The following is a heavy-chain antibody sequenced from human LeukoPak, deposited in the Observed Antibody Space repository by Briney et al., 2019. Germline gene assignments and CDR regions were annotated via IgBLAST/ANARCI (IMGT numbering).Heavy chain of an antibody. CDR3: ATDEAATGRLDY. CDR1: GFNFRNYW. CDR2: INSDGSST. D-gene: IGHD1-1*01. Sequence: GGSLRLSCAASGFNFRNYWMHWVRQAPGKGLVWVSRINSDGSSTSYADSVKGRFTISRDNAEKTLYLQINSLRAEDTAVYYCATDEAATGRLDYWGQGTLVTDSS. J-gene: IGHJ4*02. V-gene: IGHV3-74*01.